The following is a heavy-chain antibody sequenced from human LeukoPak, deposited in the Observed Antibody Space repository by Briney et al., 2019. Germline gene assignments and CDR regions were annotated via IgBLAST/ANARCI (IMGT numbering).Heavy chain of an antibody. CDR2: ISGSGGST. Sequence: PGASLRLSCAASGFTFSSYAMSWVRQAPGKGLEWVSAISGSGGSTYYADSVKGRFTISRDNPKNTLYLQMNSLRAEDTAVYYCAKDLYKLTTVTTFGDYWGQGTLVTVSS. V-gene: IGHV3-23*01. J-gene: IGHJ4*02. D-gene: IGHD4-17*01. CDR3: AKDLYKLTTVTTFGDY. CDR1: GFTFSSYA.